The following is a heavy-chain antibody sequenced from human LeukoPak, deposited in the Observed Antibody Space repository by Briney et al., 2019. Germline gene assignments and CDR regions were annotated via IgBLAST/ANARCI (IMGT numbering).Heavy chain of an antibody. CDR3: ARGGGYSSSWSY. V-gene: IGHV4-30-4*02. J-gene: IGHJ4*02. CDR1: GGSISSGDYY. CDR2: IYYSGST. D-gene: IGHD6-13*01. Sequence: SETLSLTCTVSGGSISSGDYYWSWIRQPPGKGLEWIGYIYYSGSTYYTPSLKSRVTISVATSKSQFSLKLSSVTAADTAVYYCARGGGYSSSWSYWGQGTLVTVSS.